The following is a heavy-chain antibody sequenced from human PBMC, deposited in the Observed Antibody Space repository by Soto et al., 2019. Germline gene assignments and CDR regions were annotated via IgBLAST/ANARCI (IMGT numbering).Heavy chain of an antibody. J-gene: IGHJ5*02. Sequence: QVQLVQSGAEVKNPGSSVKVSCKASGGTFSSYAISWVRQAPGQGLEWMGGIIPVFGTANYAQKFQGRVTITADESTSTAYTELSSLRYDDTAVYYFARDAARGSYSVWLNGFDPWGQGTLLTVSS. V-gene: IGHV1-69*01. D-gene: IGHD1-26*01. CDR2: IIPVFGTA. CDR3: ARDAARGSYSVWLNGFDP. CDR1: GGTFSSYA.